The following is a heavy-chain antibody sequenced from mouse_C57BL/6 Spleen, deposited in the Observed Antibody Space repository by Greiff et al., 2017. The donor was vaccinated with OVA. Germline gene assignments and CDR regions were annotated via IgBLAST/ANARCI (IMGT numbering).Heavy chain of an antibody. V-gene: IGHV14-4*01. D-gene: IGHD1-1*01. CDR1: GFNIKDDY. J-gene: IGHJ2*01. CDR2: IDPENGDT. CDR3: TTTPITTVDY. Sequence: VQLQQSGAELVRPGASVKLSCTASGFNIKDDYMHWVKQRPEQGLEWIGWIDPENGDTEYASKFQGKATITADTSSNTAYLQLSSLTSEDTAVYYCTTTPITTVDYWGQGTTLTVSS.